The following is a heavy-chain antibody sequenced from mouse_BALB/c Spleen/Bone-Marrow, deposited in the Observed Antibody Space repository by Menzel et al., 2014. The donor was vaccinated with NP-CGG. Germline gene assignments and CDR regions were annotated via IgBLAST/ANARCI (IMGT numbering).Heavy chain of an antibody. CDR3: ARHGDYYGSSLFAY. Sequence: EVQLVESGGGLVQPGESLELSCESNEYEFPSYDMSWVRKTPEKRLELVAAINTDGGSINYPATLEGRFIISRDNSKKAQYLQMSSLRSESTAFYYCARHGDYYGSSLFAYWGQGTLVAVSA. V-gene: IGHV5-2*01. CDR1: EYEFPSYD. D-gene: IGHD1-1*01. J-gene: IGHJ3*01. CDR2: INTDGGSI.